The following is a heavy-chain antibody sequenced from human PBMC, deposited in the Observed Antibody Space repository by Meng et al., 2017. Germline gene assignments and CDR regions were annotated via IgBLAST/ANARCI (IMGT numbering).Heavy chain of an antibody. Sequence: QLPESGPQLVYAPETLSLTGTGSGCSISSSSCYWGWIRQPPGKGLEWIGSIYYSGTTYYNPSLKSRVTISVDTSKNQFSLKLSSVTAADTAVYYCARVPYYGSGSYQYNWFDPWGQGTLVTVSS. D-gene: IGHD3-10*01. CDR3: ARVPYYGSGSYQYNWFDP. V-gene: IGHV4-39*07. J-gene: IGHJ5*02. CDR2: IYYSGTT. CDR1: GCSISSSSCY.